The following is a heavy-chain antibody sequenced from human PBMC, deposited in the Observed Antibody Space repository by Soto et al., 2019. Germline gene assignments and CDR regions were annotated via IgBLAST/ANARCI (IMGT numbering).Heavy chain of an antibody. J-gene: IGHJ5*02. CDR3: AREDGLLSYCSGGSCYSNWFDP. CDR1: GYTFTSYA. V-gene: IGHV1-3*01. D-gene: IGHD2-15*01. Sequence: QVQLVQSGAEVKKPGASVKVSCKASGYTFTSYAMHWVRQAPGQRLEWMGWINAGNGNTKYSQKFQGRVTITRDTSAITAYMELSSLRSEDTAVYYCAREDGLLSYCSGGSCYSNWFDPWGQGTLVTVSS. CDR2: INAGNGNT.